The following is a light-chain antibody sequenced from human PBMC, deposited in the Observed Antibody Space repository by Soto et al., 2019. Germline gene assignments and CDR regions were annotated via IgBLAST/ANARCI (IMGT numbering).Light chain of an antibody. CDR3: QQYNNRLLLT. Sequence: EIVMTQSPATLSVSPGERATLSCRASQSVSSNLAWYQQKPGQAPRLLIYGASIRATGIPARFSGSGSGTEFTLTISSLQSEDFAVYYCQQYNNRLLLTFGGGTKVEIK. CDR2: GAS. J-gene: IGKJ4*01. V-gene: IGKV3D-15*01. CDR1: QSVSSN.